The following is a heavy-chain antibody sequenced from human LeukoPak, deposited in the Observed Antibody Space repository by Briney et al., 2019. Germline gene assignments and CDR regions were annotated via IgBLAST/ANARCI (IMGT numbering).Heavy chain of an antibody. D-gene: IGHD2-2*01. Sequence: ASETLSLTCAVYGGSFSGYYWSWIRQPPGKGLEWIGEINHSGSTNYNPSLKSRVTISVDTSKNQFSLKLSSVTAADTAVYYCARVAYCSSTSCSHPVGMDVWGQGTTVTVSS. CDR3: ARVAYCSSTSCSHPVGMDV. CDR1: GGSFSGYY. CDR2: INHSGST. V-gene: IGHV4-34*01. J-gene: IGHJ6*02.